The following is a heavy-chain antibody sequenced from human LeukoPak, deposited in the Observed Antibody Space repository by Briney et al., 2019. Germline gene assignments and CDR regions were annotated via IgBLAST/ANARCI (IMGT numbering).Heavy chain of an antibody. D-gene: IGHD3-22*01. Sequence: GGSLRLSCAASGFTFSSYSMNWVRQAPGKGLEWVSSISSSSSYIHYADSVKGRFTISRDNAKNSLYLQVNSLRAEDTAVYYCARDFGGNYYDSSGPGGAFDIWGQGTPVTVSS. CDR2: ISSSSSYI. V-gene: IGHV3-21*01. CDR3: ARDFGGNYYDSSGPGGAFDI. CDR1: GFTFSSYS. J-gene: IGHJ3*02.